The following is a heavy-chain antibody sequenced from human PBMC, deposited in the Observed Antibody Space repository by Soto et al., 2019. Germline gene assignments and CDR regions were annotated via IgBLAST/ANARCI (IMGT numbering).Heavy chain of an antibody. CDR1: GGSISSGDYY. D-gene: IGHD4-17*01. V-gene: IGHV4-30-4*01. CDR2: IYYSGST. CDR3: ARFVTVYYYYGMDV. Sequence: SETLSLTCTVSGGSISSGDYYWSWIRQPPGKGLEWIGYIYYSGSTYYNPSLKSRVTISVDTSKNQFSLKLSSVTAADTAVYYCARFVTVYYYYGMDVWGQGTTVTAP. J-gene: IGHJ6*02.